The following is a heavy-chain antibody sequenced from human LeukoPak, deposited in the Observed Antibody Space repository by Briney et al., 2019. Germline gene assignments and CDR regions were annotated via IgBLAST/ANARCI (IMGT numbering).Heavy chain of an antibody. J-gene: IGHJ4*02. D-gene: IGHD2-15*01. V-gene: IGHV5-51*01. CDR2: IYPGDSDT. CDR1: GYSFNRYW. Sequence: GESLKISCQGSGYSFNRYWTVWVRQVPGKGLEWMGIIYPGDSDTRYSPSFQGQVTISADKSISTAYLQWSSLKASDTAIYYCARQIITDCSGGICYSYYFDYWGQGTLVTVS. CDR3: ARQIITDCSGGICYSYYFDY.